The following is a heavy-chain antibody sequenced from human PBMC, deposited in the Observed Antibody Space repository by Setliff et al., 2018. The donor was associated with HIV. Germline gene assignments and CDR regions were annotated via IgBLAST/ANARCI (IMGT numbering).Heavy chain of an antibody. CDR3: ARGKRWLQPYYLDY. J-gene: IGHJ4*02. Sequence: GASVKVSCKASGYNFTSYGITWVRQAPGQGLECIGWISGYSGNTDYAQKVQVRVTMTTDTSTSTAYMELSSLRVDDTAVNYCARGKRWLQPYYLDYWGQGTLVTVSS. D-gene: IGHD5-18*01. CDR2: ISGYSGNT. V-gene: IGHV1-18*01. CDR1: GYNFTSYG.